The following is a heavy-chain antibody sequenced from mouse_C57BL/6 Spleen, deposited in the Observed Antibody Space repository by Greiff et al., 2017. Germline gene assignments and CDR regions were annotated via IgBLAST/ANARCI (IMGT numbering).Heavy chain of an antibody. Sequence: QVQLQQPGAELVKPGASVKVSCKASGYTFTSYWMHWVKQRPGQGLEWIGRIHPSDSDTNYNQKFKGKATLTVDKSSSTAYMQLSSLISEDSAVYYCAIRTIYYGNNYAMDYWGQGTSVTVSS. J-gene: IGHJ4*01. CDR3: AIRTIYYGNNYAMDY. V-gene: IGHV1-74*01. CDR2: IHPSDSDT. CDR1: GYTFTSYW. D-gene: IGHD2-1*01.